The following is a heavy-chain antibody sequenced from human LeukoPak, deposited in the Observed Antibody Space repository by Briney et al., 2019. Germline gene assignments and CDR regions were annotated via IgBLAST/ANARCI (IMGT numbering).Heavy chain of an antibody. Sequence: GGSLRLSCAASGFTFSSYGMHWVRQAPGKGLEWVAFIRYDGSNKYYADSVKGRFTISRDNSKNTLYLQMNSLRAEDTAVYYCARGWVTYSSSSLPDAFDIWGQGTMVTVSS. CDR3: ARGWVTYSSSSLPDAFDI. CDR2: IRYDGSNK. D-gene: IGHD6-13*01. V-gene: IGHV3-30*02. CDR1: GFTFSSYG. J-gene: IGHJ3*02.